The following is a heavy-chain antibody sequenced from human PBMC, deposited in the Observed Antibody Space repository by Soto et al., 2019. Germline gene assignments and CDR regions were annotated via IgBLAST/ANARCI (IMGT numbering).Heavy chain of an antibody. CDR1: GFTFRAYA. D-gene: IGHD3-10*01. CDR2: ISGSGGST. CDR3: AKFGDLDV. Sequence: EVQLVESGGGLVQPGGSLRLSCAASGFTFRAYALIWVRQAPGKGLEWVSRISGSGGSTDYADCVKGRFTISRDNSKNTVYLQMNSLRAEDTAVYYCAKFGDLDVWGQGTTVTVSS. J-gene: IGHJ6*02. V-gene: IGHV3-23*04.